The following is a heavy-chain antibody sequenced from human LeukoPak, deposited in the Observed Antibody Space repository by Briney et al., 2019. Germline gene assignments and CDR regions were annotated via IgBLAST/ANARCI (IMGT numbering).Heavy chain of an antibody. V-gene: IGHV3-7*01. J-gene: IGHJ5*02. CDR2: MNQDGSEK. CDR3: ATSSYSSSSS. CDR1: GFTFSNHC. D-gene: IGHD6-6*01. Sequence: GGSLRLSCVGSGFTFSNHCMIWVRQAPGKGLEWVANMNQDGSEKYYVGSVEGRFTISRDNAKDSLFLRMNSLRAEDTAVYYCATSSYSSSSSWGQGTLVTVSS.